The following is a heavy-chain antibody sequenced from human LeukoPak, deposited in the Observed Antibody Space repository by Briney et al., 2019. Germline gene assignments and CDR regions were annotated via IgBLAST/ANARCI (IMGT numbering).Heavy chain of an antibody. V-gene: IGHV3-30-3*01. CDR1: GFTFSNYA. CDR3: ATIGDRRSGELYRIDY. D-gene: IGHD1-26*01. J-gene: IGHJ4*02. CDR2: VSYDGINK. Sequence: GRSLRLSCAASGFTFSNYAMRWVRQAPGKGLEWLAVVSYDGINKYYADSVKGRFTISRDNSKNTLYLQMNSLRAEDAAVYYCATIGDRRSGELYRIDYWGQGTLVTVSS.